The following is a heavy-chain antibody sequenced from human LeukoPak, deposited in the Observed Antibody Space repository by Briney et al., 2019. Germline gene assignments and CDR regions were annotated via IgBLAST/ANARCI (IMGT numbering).Heavy chain of an antibody. V-gene: IGHV1-18*01. CDR2: ISAYNGNT. CDR3: ARALYYYDSSGYYRNLYYYYGMDV. J-gene: IGHJ6*02. Sequence: EASVKVSCKASGYTFTSYGISWVRQAPGQGLEWMGWISAYNGNTNYAQKFQGRVTITRDTSASTAYMELSSLRSEDTAVYYCARALYYYDSSGYYRNLYYYYGMDVWGQGTTVTVSS. D-gene: IGHD3-22*01. CDR1: GYTFTSYG.